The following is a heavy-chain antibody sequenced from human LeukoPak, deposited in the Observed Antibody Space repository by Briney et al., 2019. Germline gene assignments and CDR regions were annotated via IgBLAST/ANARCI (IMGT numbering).Heavy chain of an antibody. CDR3: ARASSIGKAGLFDY. D-gene: IGHD6-13*01. CDR1: GFTVGADY. CDR2: IYSGGTT. Sequence: GGSLRLSCAASGFTVGADYMSWVRQAPGKGLEWVSVIYSGGTTFYADSVEGRFTISRDNSKNTLYLQMNDLRAEDTAMYYCARASSIGKAGLFDYWGQGTLVSVSS. J-gene: IGHJ4*02. V-gene: IGHV3-53*01.